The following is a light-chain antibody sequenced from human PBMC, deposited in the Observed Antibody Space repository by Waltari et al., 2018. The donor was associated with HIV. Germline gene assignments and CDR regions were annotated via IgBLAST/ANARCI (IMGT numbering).Light chain of an antibody. J-gene: IGLJ2*01. Sequence: QSALPQPASVSGSPGQSITIPCPGTSSDVGGYNYVSWYQQHPGKAPKLMIYEVSNRPSGVSNRFSGSKSGNTASLTISGLQAEDEADYYCSSYTSSSTLVFGGGTKLTVL. CDR3: SSYTSSSTLV. CDR1: SSDVGGYNY. V-gene: IGLV2-14*01. CDR2: EVS.